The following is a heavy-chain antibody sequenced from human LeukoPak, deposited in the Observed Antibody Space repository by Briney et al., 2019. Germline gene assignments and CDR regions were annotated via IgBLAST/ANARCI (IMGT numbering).Heavy chain of an antibody. CDR3: ARYCSGGSCFDY. D-gene: IGHD2-15*01. J-gene: IGHJ4*02. CDR1: GFTFSSHW. CDR2: INQDGSEK. V-gene: IGHV3-7*01. Sequence: GGSLRLSCAASGFTFSSHWMSWVRQAPGKGLEWVANINQDGSEKYYVDSVKGRFTISRDNAKNSLFLQMNSLRAEDTAVYYCARYCSGGSCFDYWGQGTLVTVSS.